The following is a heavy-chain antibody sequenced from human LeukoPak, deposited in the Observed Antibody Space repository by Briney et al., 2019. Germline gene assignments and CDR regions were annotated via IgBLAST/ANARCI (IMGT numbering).Heavy chain of an antibody. J-gene: IGHJ4*02. CDR3: ARDVDSSGYVGN. V-gene: IGHV1-2*02. CDR2: INPNRGGT. D-gene: IGHD3-22*01. CDR1: GYTFTSNG. Sequence: GASVTVSCKASGYTFTSNGISWVRQAPGQGLEWMGWINPNRGGTNYAQNFQGRVTMTRDTSISTAYMELSSLRSDDTAVYYCARDVDSSGYVGNWGQGTLVTVSS.